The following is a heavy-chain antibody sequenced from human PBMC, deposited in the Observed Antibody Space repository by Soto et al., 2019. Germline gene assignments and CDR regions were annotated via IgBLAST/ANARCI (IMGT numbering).Heavy chain of an antibody. CDR1: GYTFTSYG. CDR2: INPSGGFT. D-gene: IGHD3-22*01. Sequence: GASVKVSCKASGYTFTSYGISWVRQAPGQGLEWMGIINPSGGFTHYAQKFPGRVTMTSDTSTSTVYMELSSLRSEDTAVYYCARGAFFDSSGYYYFGVFDIGGKGKMVT. J-gene: IGHJ3*02. V-gene: IGHV1-46*01. CDR3: ARGAFFDSSGYYYFGVFDI.